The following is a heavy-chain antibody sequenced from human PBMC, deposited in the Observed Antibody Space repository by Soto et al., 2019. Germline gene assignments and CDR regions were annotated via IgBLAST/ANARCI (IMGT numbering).Heavy chain of an antibody. V-gene: IGHV1-69*13. D-gene: IGHD3-10*01. CDR2: IISLFGTA. CDR1: GGTFSSYA. J-gene: IGHJ6*02. Sequence: SVKVSCKASGGTFSSYATSWVRQAPGQGLEWMGGIISLFGTANYAQKFQTRVTCTADESTSTAYLQLSRLISEDAAVDYRGKDRTEISRVSGVIIYYGMDVWG. CDR3: GKDRTEISRVSGVIIYYGMDV.